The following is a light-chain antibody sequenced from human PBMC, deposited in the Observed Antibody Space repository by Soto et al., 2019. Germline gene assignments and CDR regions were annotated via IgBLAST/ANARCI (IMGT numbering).Light chain of an antibody. CDR3: QRYNNWPLT. V-gene: IGKV3D-15*01. J-gene: IGKJ4*01. CDR2: GAS. CDR1: QSVGGH. Sequence: EIVMTQSPATLSVSPGERATLSCGASQSVGGHLAWYQQKPGQPPRLLIYGASTRATGVPARFSSSQSGTEFTLTISSLLSEEFAVYYCQRYNNWPLTFGGGTKVDIK.